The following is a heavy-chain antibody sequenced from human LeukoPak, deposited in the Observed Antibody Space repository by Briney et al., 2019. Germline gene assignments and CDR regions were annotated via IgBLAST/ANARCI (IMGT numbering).Heavy chain of an antibody. V-gene: IGHV3-30*04. CDR3: ARDAPPLGMDV. CDR1: GFTFSTYV. J-gene: IGHJ6*04. CDR2: VSNDESTK. Sequence: GGSLRLSCAASGFTFSTYVMHWVRQAPGKGLEWVAVVSNDESTKYYADSVKGRFTVSRDNSKNTVYLQMNSLRAEDTAVYYCARDAPPLGMDVWGIGTTVTVSS.